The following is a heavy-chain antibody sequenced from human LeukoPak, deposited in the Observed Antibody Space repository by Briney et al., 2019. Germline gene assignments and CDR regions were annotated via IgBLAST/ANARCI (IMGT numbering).Heavy chain of an antibody. CDR3: AKGSYYDSSGSFYFDY. D-gene: IGHD3-22*01. CDR1: GFTFSGSA. J-gene: IGHJ4*02. V-gene: IGHV3-23*01. Sequence: GGSLRLSCAASGFTFSGSAMHWVRQAPGKGLEWVSAISGSGGSTYYADSVKGRFTISRDNSKNTLYVQVNSLGTEDTAAYYCAKGSYYDSSGSFYFDYWGQGTLVTVSS. CDR2: ISGSGGST.